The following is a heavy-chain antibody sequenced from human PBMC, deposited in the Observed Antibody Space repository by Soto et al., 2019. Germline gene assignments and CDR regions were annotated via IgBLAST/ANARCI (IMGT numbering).Heavy chain of an antibody. D-gene: IGHD2-15*01. CDR1: AFTFANGW. Sequence: EGQLVESGGDLVKPGGSLRLSCVASAFTFANGWMSWVRQAPGKGLEWVGRIKSKTDGGTADYAAPVKGRFTISRDDSQDTLYLHMDSLKAEDTALYHCSPDIGFYGLDIWGQGTTVTVSS. V-gene: IGHV3-15*01. CDR2: IKSKTDGGTA. J-gene: IGHJ6*02. CDR3: SPDIGFYGLDI.